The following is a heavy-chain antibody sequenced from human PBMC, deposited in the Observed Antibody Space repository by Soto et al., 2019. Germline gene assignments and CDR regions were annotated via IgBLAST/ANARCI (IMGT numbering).Heavy chain of an antibody. CDR2: INHSGST. CDR1: GGSFSGYY. J-gene: IGHJ6*02. Sequence: SETLSLTCAVYGGSFSGYYWSWIRQPPGKGLEWIGEINHSGSTNYNPSLKSRVTISVDTSKNQFSLKLSSVTAADTAAYYCASAGMVRGVYYGMDVWGQGTTVTVSS. CDR3: ASAGMVRGVYYGMDV. D-gene: IGHD3-10*01. V-gene: IGHV4-34*01.